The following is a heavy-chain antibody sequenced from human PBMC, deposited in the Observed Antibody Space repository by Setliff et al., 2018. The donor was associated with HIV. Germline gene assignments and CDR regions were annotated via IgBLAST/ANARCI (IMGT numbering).Heavy chain of an antibody. Sequence: AGGSLRLSCVASGFTFDDYSMIWVRQVPGKGLEWVSSINWNSGSTGYADSVKGRFIVSRDNARNSLYLQMNSLRAEDTAVYYCARGHYSSSSGWGQGALVTVSS. V-gene: IGHV3-20*04. CDR1: GFTFDDYS. J-gene: IGHJ4*02. CDR3: ARGHYSSSSG. D-gene: IGHD6-6*01. CDR2: INWNSGST.